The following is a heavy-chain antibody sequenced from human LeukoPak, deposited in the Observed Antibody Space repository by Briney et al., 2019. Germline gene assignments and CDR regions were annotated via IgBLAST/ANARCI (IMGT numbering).Heavy chain of an antibody. CDR3: ARHQRIAAAGTAFDY. Sequence: GGSLRLSCAASGFIFNDYSFNWVRQAPGKGLEWMGIIYPGDSDTRYSPSFQGQVTISADKSISTAYLQWSSLKASDTAMYYCARHQRIAAAGTAFDYWGQGTLVTVSS. CDR2: IYPGDSDT. V-gene: IGHV5-51*01. D-gene: IGHD6-13*01. J-gene: IGHJ4*02. CDR1: GFIFNDYS.